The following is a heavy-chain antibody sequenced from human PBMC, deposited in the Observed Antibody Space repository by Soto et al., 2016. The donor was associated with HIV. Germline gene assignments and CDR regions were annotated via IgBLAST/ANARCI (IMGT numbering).Heavy chain of an antibody. Sequence: QVQLQESGPGLVKPSQTLSLTCTVSDGSISSGDYYWSWIRQNPGKGLEWIGYIYYSGSIYYNPSLKSRLTISLDTSKNQFSLKLNSVTAADTAVYFCARSRITTVTMGAFDMWGQGTMVTVSS. V-gene: IGHV4-31*03. CDR2: IYYSGSI. J-gene: IGHJ3*02. D-gene: IGHD4-17*01. CDR1: DGSISSGDYY. CDR3: ARSRITTVTMGAFDM.